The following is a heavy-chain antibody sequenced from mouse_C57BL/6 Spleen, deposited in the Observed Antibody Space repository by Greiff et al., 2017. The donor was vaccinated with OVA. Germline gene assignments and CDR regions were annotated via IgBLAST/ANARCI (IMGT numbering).Heavy chain of an antibody. CDR3: ARFYYGSSYPSYYAMDY. V-gene: IGHV1-18*01. Sequence: EVQLQQSGPELVKPGASVKIPCKASGYTFTDYNMDWVKQSHGKSLEWIGDINPNNGGTIYNQKFKGKATLTVDKSSSTAYMELRSLTSEDTAVYYCARFYYGSSYPSYYAMDYWGQGTSVTVSS. CDR1: GYTFTDYN. J-gene: IGHJ4*01. D-gene: IGHD1-1*01. CDR2: INPNNGGT.